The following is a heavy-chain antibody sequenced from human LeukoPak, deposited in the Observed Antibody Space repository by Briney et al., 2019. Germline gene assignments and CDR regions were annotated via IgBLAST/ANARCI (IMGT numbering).Heavy chain of an antibody. J-gene: IGHJ4*02. V-gene: IGHV3-7*04. Sequence: GGSLGLSCAVSGFTFSNFWMSWVRQAPGRGLEWVANIHPEGNEKYHVGSVKGRFTISRDNAKNLLFLQMNGLRVEDTAVYYCARGDDFSGDHWGQGTLVTVSS. CDR3: ARGDDFSGDH. D-gene: IGHD1-1*01. CDR2: IHPEGNEK. CDR1: GFTFSNFW.